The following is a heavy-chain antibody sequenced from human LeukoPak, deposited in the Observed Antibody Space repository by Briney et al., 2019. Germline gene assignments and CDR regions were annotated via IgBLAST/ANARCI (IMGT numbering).Heavy chain of an antibody. CDR1: GLTVSSNH. J-gene: IGHJ4*02. Sequence: GGSLRLSCAASGLTVSSNHMSWVRQVPGKGLDWVAVIYNGDNTKYADSVKGRFTIFRDNSKNTLYLQMNSLRAEDTAVYYCARAQRWLAFDSWGQGTLVTVSS. D-gene: IGHD6-19*01. CDR3: ARAQRWLAFDS. V-gene: IGHV3-53*01. CDR2: IYNGDNT.